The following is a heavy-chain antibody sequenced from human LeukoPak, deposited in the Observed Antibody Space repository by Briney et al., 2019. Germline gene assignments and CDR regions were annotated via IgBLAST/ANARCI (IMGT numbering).Heavy chain of an antibody. CDR3: ARRYPTIFGVVIKYYFDY. Sequence: SETLSLTCTVSGGSISNSNYYWGWIRQPPGKGPEWIGSMHYSGSTYYKSSLKSRVTISLDTSKNQFSLKLSSVTAADTAVYYCARRYPTIFGVVIKYYFDYWGQGTLVTVSS. D-gene: IGHD3-3*01. J-gene: IGHJ4*02. CDR2: MHYSGST. CDR1: GGSISNSNYY. V-gene: IGHV4-39*07.